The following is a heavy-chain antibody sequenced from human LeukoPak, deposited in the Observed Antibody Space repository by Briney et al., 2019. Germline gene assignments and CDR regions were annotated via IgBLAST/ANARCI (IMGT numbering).Heavy chain of an antibody. Sequence: QPGGSLRLSCAAPGFTFSSYAMSWVRQAPGKGQEWVSAISGSGGSTYYADSVKGRFTISRDNSKNTLYLQMNSLRAEDTAVYYCAKGGRLDFDWLSDTFDYWGQGTLVTVSS. CDR2: ISGSGGST. J-gene: IGHJ4*02. CDR3: AKGGRLDFDWLSDTFDY. D-gene: IGHD3-9*01. V-gene: IGHV3-23*01. CDR1: GFTFSSYA.